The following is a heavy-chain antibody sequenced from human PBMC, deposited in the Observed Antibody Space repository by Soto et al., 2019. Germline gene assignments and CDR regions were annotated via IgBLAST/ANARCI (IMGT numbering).Heavy chain of an antibody. V-gene: IGHV3-9*01. CDR2: ISWNSGSI. J-gene: IGHJ4*02. D-gene: IGHD6-19*01. Sequence: EVQLVESGGGLVQPGRSLRLSCAASGFTFDDYAMHWVRQAPGKGLEWVSGISWNSGSIGYADSVKGRFTISRDNAKNSLYLQMNSLRAEDTALYYCAKDIEPLSGVAGEMRGGDYFDYWGQGTLVTVSS. CDR3: AKDIEPLSGVAGEMRGGDYFDY. CDR1: GFTFDDYA.